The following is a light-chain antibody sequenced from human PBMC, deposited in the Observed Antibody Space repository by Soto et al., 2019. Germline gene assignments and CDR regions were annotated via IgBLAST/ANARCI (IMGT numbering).Light chain of an antibody. CDR3: QYYGSSTT. J-gene: IGKJ5*01. CDR2: GAS. V-gene: IGKV3-20*01. CDR1: QSVSSSY. Sequence: EIVLTQSPGTLSLSPGEGATLSCRASQSVSSSYLAWYQQKPGQAPRLLIYGASTRITGIPDRFSGSGSGTDFTLTISRLEPEDFAVYYCQYYGSSTTFGQGTRLEIK.